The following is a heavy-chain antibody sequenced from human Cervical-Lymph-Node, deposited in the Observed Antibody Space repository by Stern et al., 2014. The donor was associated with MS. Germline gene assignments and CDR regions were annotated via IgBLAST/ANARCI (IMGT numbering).Heavy chain of an antibody. CDR3: ARHSVGVKDFDS. V-gene: IGHV4-59*01. CDR2: VYYNGTT. D-gene: IGHD4-23*01. Sequence: QVQLQESGPGLVTPSETLSLTCTVSGGSIRTFSWSWITQPPGRGMEWIGCVYYNGTTTHNPSLKSRVTMSVDTSKSQLSLRLHSVTAADTAVYYCARHSVGVKDFDSWGQGTLVTVSS. CDR1: GGSIRTFS. J-gene: IGHJ4*02.